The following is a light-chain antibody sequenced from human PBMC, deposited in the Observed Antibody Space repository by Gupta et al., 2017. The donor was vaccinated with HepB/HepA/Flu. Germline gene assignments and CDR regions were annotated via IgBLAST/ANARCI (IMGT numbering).Light chain of an antibody. CDR3: SSYTSNNIVV. Sequence: QSALTQPASVSGSPGQSITISCTATSSDVGGYGYVSWYQQHPGKAPKLMIYGVSNRASGISYRFSGSKSGNTASLTISGLQAEDEADYYCSSYTSNNIVVFGGGTKLTV. CDR2: GVS. V-gene: IGLV2-14*03. CDR1: SSDVGGYGY. J-gene: IGLJ2*01.